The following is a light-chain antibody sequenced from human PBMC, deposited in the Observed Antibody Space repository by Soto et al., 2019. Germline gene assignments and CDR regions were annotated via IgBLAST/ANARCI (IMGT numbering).Light chain of an antibody. CDR3: AAWDASLNGYV. J-gene: IGLJ1*01. V-gene: IGLV1-44*01. CDR2: SNN. CDR1: SSNIGSNT. Sequence: QSVLTRPPSASGTPGQRVTISCSGSSSNIGSNTVNWYQQLPGTAPKLLIYSNNQRPSGVPDRFSGSKSGTSASLAISGLQSEHEADYYCAAWDASLNGYVFGTGTQLTVL.